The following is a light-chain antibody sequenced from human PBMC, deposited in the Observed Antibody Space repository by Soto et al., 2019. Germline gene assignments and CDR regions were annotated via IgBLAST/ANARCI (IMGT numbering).Light chain of an antibody. Sequence: EIVLTQSPATLSLSPGERATLSCRASQSISSYLAWYQQKPDQAPRLLIYDASNRATDIPAMFSGSGSGTNFTINISRLEPDYFEVYYCHQRSTRPRTFVPGTNVDNK. J-gene: IGKJ3*01. V-gene: IGKV3-11*01. CDR3: HQRSTRPRT. CDR1: QSISSY. CDR2: DAS.